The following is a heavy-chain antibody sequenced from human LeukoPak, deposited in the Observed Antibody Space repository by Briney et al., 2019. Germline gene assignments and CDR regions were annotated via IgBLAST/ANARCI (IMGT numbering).Heavy chain of an antibody. J-gene: IGHJ5*02. Sequence: SETLSLTCTVSGGSISSYYWSWIRQPPGKGLEWIGYIYYSGSTNYNPSLKSRVTISVDTSKNQFSLKLSSVTAADTAVYYCARGRNYYDSSGPGGNWFDPWGQRTLVTVSS. D-gene: IGHD3-22*01. CDR1: GGSISSYY. V-gene: IGHV4-59*01. CDR2: IYYSGST. CDR3: ARGRNYYDSSGPGGNWFDP.